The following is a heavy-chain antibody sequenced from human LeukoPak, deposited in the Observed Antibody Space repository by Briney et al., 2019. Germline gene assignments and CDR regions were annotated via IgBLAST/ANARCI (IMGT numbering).Heavy chain of an antibody. CDR1: GFTFSSYW. Sequence: GGSLRLSCAASGFTFSSYWMSWVRQAPGKGLEWVASIKQDGSEKYYVDSVKGRFTISRDNAKNSLYLQMNSLRAEDTAVYYCARDGRAIFGVVNFDYWGQGTLVTVSS. D-gene: IGHD3-3*01. CDR3: ARDGRAIFGVVNFDY. V-gene: IGHV3-7*01. CDR2: IKQDGSEK. J-gene: IGHJ4*02.